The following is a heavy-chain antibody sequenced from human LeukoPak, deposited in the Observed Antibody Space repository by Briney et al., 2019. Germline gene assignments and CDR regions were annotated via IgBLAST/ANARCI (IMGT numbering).Heavy chain of an antibody. Sequence: SGTLSLTCTVSGGSISSGGYYWNWIRQPPGKGLEWIGYIYHSGNTYYNPSLKTRVTMSVDRSKNQFSLKLSSVTAADTAVYYCARDPGNWNYLEVAFGIWGQGTMVTVSS. D-gene: IGHD1-7*01. CDR1: GGSISSGGYY. V-gene: IGHV4-30-2*01. J-gene: IGHJ3*02. CDR2: IYHSGNT. CDR3: ARDPGNWNYLEVAFGI.